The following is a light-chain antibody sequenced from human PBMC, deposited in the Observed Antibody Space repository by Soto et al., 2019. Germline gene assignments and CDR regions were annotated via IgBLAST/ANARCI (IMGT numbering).Light chain of an antibody. CDR1: QDNSTW. CDR2: AAS. V-gene: IGKV1-12*01. J-gene: IGKJ5*01. Sequence: QMTHSPSSGAASVVGRIAITCLASQDNSTWVAWYQLKPGKAPKLLIYAASTLQSGGPSRFSGSGSGTDFTLTISCLHSEDFATYYCQQSYSTPAIPFGRGTRLEIK. CDR3: QQSYSTPAIP.